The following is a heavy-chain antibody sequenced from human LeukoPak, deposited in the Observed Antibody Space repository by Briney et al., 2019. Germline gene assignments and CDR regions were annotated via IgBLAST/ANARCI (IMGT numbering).Heavy chain of an antibody. V-gene: IGHV1-18*01. J-gene: IGHJ5*02. Sequence: EASVTVSCRSSGYTLTSYGISWVRQAPGQGLEWMGWISAYNGNTNYAQKFQGRATMTTDTSTSTAYMGLRSLRSDDTAVYYCARDKGRSWLVPGGANWFDPGAREPWSPSPQ. D-gene: IGHD6-19*01. CDR2: ISAYNGNT. CDR1: GYTLTSYG. CDR3: ARDKGRSWLVPGGANWFDP.